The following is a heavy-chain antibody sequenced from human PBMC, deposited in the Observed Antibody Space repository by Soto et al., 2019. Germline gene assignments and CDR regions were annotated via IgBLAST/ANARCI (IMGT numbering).Heavy chain of an antibody. V-gene: IGHV1-8*01. J-gene: IGHJ4*02. CDR2: MNPNSGNT. Sequence: ASVKVSCKASGYTFTSYDINWLRQATGQGLEWMGWMNPNSGNTGYAQKFQGRVTMTRNTSISTAYMELSSLRSEDTAVYYCARGRKWVHSSKAIDYWGQGTLVTVSS. CDR1: GYTFTSYD. D-gene: IGHD6-13*01. CDR3: ARGRKWVHSSKAIDY.